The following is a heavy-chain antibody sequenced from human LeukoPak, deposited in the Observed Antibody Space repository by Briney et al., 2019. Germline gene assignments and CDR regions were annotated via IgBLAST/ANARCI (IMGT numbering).Heavy chain of an antibody. CDR1: GGSISSGGYY. V-gene: IGHV4-30-2*01. D-gene: IGHD2-2*02. CDR3: ARVVYQLLYGDYYYYMDV. Sequence: SQTLSLTCTVSGGSISSGGYYWSWIRQHPGKGLEWIGYIYHSGSTYYNPSLKSRVTISVDRSKNQFSLKLSSVTAADTAVYYCARVVYQLLYGDYYYYMDVWGKGTTVTVSS. J-gene: IGHJ6*03. CDR2: IYHSGST.